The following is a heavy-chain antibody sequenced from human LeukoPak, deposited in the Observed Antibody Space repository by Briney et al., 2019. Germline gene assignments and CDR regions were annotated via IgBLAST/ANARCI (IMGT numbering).Heavy chain of an antibody. J-gene: IGHJ5*02. CDR1: GYSVSGGYY. D-gene: IGHD4-17*01. CDR3: ARHGDWRYNWFDP. Sequence: SETLSLTCTVSGYSVSGGYYWSWIRQPAGKGLEWIGRIYTSGSTNYNPSLKSRVTMSVDTSKNQFSLKLSSVTAADTAVYYCARHGDWRYNWFDPWGQGTLVTVSS. CDR2: IYTSGST. V-gene: IGHV4-4*07.